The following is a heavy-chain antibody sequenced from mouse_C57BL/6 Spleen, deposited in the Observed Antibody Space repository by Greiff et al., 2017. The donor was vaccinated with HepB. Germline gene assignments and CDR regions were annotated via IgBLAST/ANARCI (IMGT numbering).Heavy chain of an antibody. D-gene: IGHD2-4*01. CDR3: ARGLHYFDY. Sequence: VQLQQPGAELVKPGASVKLSCKASGYTFTSYWMQWVKQRPGQGLEWIGEIDPSDSYTNYNQKFKGKATLTVDTSSSTAYMQLSSLTSEDSAVYYCARGLHYFDYWGQGTTLTVSS. V-gene: IGHV1-50*01. J-gene: IGHJ2*01. CDR1: GYTFTSYW. CDR2: IDPSDSYT.